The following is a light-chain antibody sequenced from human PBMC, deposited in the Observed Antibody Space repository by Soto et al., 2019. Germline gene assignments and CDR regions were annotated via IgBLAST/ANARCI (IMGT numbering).Light chain of an antibody. V-gene: IGLV2-23*02. CDR2: EVS. Sequence: QSVLTQPAPVSGSPGQSITISCTGTSSDFGSYNLVSWYQQHPGKAPKLMIYEVSKRPSGVSNRFSGSKSGNTASLTISGLQAEDEADYYCCSYAGSSTFYVFGTGTKSPS. J-gene: IGLJ1*01. CDR1: SSDFGSYNL. CDR3: CSYAGSSTFYV.